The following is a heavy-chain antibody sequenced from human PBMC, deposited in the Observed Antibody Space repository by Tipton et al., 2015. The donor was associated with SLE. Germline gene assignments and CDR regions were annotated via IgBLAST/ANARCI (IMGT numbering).Heavy chain of an antibody. V-gene: IGHV4-39*01. CDR3: ARGRMKWGYYYYGMDV. Sequence: TLSLTCTVSGGSISSSSYYWGWIRQPPGKGLEWIGSIYYSGSTYYNPSLKSRVTISVDTSKNQFSLKLSSVTAADTAVYYCARGRMKWGYYYYGMDVWGQGTTVTVSS. D-gene: IGHD1-26*01. CDR1: GGSISSSSYY. J-gene: IGHJ6*02. CDR2: IYYSGST.